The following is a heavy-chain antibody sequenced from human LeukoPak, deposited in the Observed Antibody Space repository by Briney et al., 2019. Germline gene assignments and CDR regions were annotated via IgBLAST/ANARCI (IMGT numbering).Heavy chain of an antibody. Sequence: GGSLRLSCAGSGFSFDDYGMNWVRLAPGKGLKWVSGISWNSLTIAYAESVKGRFTISRDNAKNSLYLQMNSLRVEDMALYYCAKDQGPAARGYMDVWGKGTTVIVSS. CDR1: GFSFDDYG. CDR2: ISWNSLTI. D-gene: IGHD2-2*01. J-gene: IGHJ6*03. V-gene: IGHV3-9*03. CDR3: AKDQGPAARGYMDV.